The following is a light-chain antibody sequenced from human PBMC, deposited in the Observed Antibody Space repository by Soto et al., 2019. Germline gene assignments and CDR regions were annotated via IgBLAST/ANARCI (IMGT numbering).Light chain of an antibody. V-gene: IGKV3-11*01. Sequence: IVLTQSPATLSLSPGERATLSCRASQSVSSYLAWYQQKPGQAPRLLIYDVSKRATGIPARFSGSGSGTDFTLTISNLETEDFAFYYCQHRSSWPRTFGQGTKVEIK. CDR2: DVS. J-gene: IGKJ1*01. CDR1: QSVSSY. CDR3: QHRSSWPRT.